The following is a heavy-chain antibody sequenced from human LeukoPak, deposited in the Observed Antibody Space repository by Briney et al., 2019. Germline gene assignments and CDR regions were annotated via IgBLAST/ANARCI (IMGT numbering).Heavy chain of an antibody. J-gene: IGHJ5*02. CDR1: GYSFTNYW. Sequence: GESLKISCQASGYSFTNYWIGWVRQMPGKGLEWMGIIYPGDSDTRYSPSFQGQVTISADKSTSTAYLQWSSLKASDTAMYYCARHEGGCSSWSKGECWFDPWGQGTLVTVSS. D-gene: IGHD6-13*01. CDR2: IYPGDSDT. V-gene: IGHV5-51*01. CDR3: ARHEGGCSSWSKGECWFDP.